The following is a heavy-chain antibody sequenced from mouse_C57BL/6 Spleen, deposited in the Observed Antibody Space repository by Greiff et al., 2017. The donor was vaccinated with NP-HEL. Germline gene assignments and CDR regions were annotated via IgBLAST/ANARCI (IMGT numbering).Heavy chain of an antibody. CDR3: AREPYYGPFDY. J-gene: IGHJ2*01. V-gene: IGHV1-42*01. CDR2: INPSTGGT. D-gene: IGHD2-10*01. CDR1: GYSFTGYY. Sequence: VQLQQSGPELVKPGASVKISCKASGYSFTGYYMNWVKQSPEKSLEWIGEINPSTGGTTYNQKFKVKATLTVDKSSSTAYMQLKSLTSEDSAVYYCAREPYYGPFDYWGQGTTLTVSS.